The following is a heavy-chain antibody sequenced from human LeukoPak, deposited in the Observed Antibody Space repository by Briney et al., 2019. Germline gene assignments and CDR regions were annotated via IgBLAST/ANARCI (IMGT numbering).Heavy chain of an antibody. D-gene: IGHD1-1*01. J-gene: IGHJ4*02. CDR3: VRGGPENDNWRYYVDF. CDR1: GDSINSIY. V-gene: IGHV4-59*01. CDR2: ISYSGST. Sequence: SETLSVTCTVAGDSINSIYKGYCSWIRQSPGKGLGWIGYISYSGSTNYNPSIKSRVTISVDASKTKFSLKLTSVTAADTAVYYCVRGGPENDNWRYYVDFWGQGTLVTVSS.